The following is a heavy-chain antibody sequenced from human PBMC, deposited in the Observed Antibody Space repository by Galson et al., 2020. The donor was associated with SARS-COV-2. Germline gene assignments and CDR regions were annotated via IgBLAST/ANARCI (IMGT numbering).Heavy chain of an antibody. D-gene: IGHD1-1*01. CDR3: ARREEDNKRRGLEH. CDR2: IFYDGHYK. V-gene: IGHV3-33*01. J-gene: IGHJ4*02. Sequence: GESLKISCAASGFTFSNYGMHWVRQAPGKGLEWVAVIFYDGHYKYYGDSVKGRFTISRDNSKNTVYLQMNSLTAEDTGVYYCARREEDNKRRGLEHWGQGILVTVSS. CDR1: GFTFSNYG.